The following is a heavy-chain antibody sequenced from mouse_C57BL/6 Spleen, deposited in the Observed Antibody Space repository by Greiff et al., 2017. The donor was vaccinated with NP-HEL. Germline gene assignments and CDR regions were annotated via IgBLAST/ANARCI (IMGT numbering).Heavy chain of an antibody. Sequence: VQLQQSGADLARPGASVKLSCTASGYTFTSYTMPWVKQRPGQGLEWIGYINPSSGYTYYNQTFKGTSTLTADKSSSQAYMQLSSLTSEDSAVYYCARNWDSLYAMDYWGQGTSVTVSS. D-gene: IGHD4-1*01. CDR2: INPSSGYT. V-gene: IGHV1-4*01. J-gene: IGHJ4*01. CDR3: ARNWDSLYAMDY. CDR1: GYTFTSYT.